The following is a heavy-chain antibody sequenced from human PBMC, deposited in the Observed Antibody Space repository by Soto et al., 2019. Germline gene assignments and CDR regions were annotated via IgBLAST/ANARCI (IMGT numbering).Heavy chain of an antibody. CDR3: AREGRDGYNYGWFDP. CDR2: IIPIFGTA. D-gene: IGHD5-12*01. CDR1: GGTFSSYA. J-gene: IGHJ5*02. Sequence: QVQLVQSGAEVKKPGSSVKVSCKASGGTFSSYAISWVRQAPGQGLEWMGGIIPIFGTANYAQKFQGRVTITADESKSKAYMELSSVRSEDTAVYYCAREGRDGYNYGWFDPWGQGTLVTVSS. V-gene: IGHV1-69*01.